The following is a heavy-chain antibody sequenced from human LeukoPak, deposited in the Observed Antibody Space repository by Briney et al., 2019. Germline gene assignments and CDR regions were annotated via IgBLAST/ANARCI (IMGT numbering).Heavy chain of an antibody. CDR2: VYYSGTT. D-gene: IGHD1-14*01. CDR1: GGSISTSSYY. CDR3: ARRRITSRRSDAFDV. Sequence: PSETLSLTCAVSGGSISTSSYYWGWIRQPPGKGLEWIGSVYYSGTTYYHPSLKSRVTISVETPENQFSLILTSVTAADTAVYYCARRRITSRRSDAFDVWGQGIMVTVSS. V-gene: IGHV4-39*01. J-gene: IGHJ3*01.